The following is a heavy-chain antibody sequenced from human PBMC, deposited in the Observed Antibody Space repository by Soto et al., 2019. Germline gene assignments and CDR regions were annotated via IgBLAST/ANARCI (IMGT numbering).Heavy chain of an antibody. CDR1: GGSISSGGYY. CDR2: IYYSGST. V-gene: IGHV4-31*03. Sequence: PSETLSLTCTVSGGSISSGGYYWSWIRQHPGKGLEWIGYIYYSGSTYYNPSLKSRVTISVDTSKNQFSLKLSSVTAADTAVYYCARTIFDFWSGYLSPSTNYYYYYYMDVWGKGTTVTVSS. D-gene: IGHD3-3*01. CDR3: ARTIFDFWSGYLSPSTNYYYYYYMDV. J-gene: IGHJ6*03.